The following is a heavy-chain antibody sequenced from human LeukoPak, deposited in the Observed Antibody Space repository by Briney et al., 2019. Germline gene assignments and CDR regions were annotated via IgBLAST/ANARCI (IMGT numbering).Heavy chain of an antibody. V-gene: IGHV3-21*01. J-gene: IGHJ6*02. D-gene: IGHD6-19*01. Sequence: PGGSLKLSCAASGFTFSTYAMTWVRQAPGKGLEWVSSISSSSSYIYYADSVKGRFTISRDNAKNSLYLQMNSLRAEDTAVYYCARGLYSSGFHYCGMDVWGQGTTVTVSS. CDR1: GFTFSTYA. CDR2: ISSSSSYI. CDR3: ARGLYSSGFHYCGMDV.